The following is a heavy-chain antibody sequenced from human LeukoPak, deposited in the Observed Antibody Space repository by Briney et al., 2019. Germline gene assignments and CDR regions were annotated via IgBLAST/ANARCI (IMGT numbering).Heavy chain of an antibody. CDR1: GYTFTVYY. CDR3: ARERSRGIAAAGTCDY. D-gene: IGHD6-13*01. Sequence: ASVTVSCKASGYTFTVYYMHWVRQAPGQGLEWMGWVNPNSGGTNYAQKFQGRVTMTRDTSISTAYMDLSRLRSDDTAVYYCARERSRGIAAAGTCDYWGQGTLVTVSS. V-gene: IGHV1-2*02. J-gene: IGHJ4*02. CDR2: VNPNSGGT.